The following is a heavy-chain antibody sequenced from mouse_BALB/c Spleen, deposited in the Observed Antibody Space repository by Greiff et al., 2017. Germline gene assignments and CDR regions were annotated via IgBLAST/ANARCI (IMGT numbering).Heavy chain of an antibody. V-gene: IGHV5-12-2*01. Sequence: EVKSVESGGGLVQPGGSLKLSCAASGFTFSSYTMSWVRQTPEKRLEWVAYISNGGGSTYYPDTVKGRFTISRDNAKNTLYLQMSSLKSEDTAMYYCARHPLYGNLFAYWGQGTLVTVSA. CDR3: ARHPLYGNLFAY. J-gene: IGHJ3*01. CDR1: GFTFSSYT. D-gene: IGHD2-1*01. CDR2: ISNGGGST.